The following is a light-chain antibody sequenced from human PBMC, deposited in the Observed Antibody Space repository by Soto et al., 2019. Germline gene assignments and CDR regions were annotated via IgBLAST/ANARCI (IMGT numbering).Light chain of an antibody. V-gene: IGKV3-20*01. CDR1: QTVSSTY. Sequence: IVLTQAPGTLSLSPGDSPTLSCRASQTVSSTYVAWYRQKPSQAHRRIIYGASSRATGIPDTFSGSGSGTDFTLPISSLEPEEYEVYYCRQYSSYRTLTFGRGTKVDIK. CDR2: GAS. CDR3: RQYSSYRTLT. J-gene: IGKJ4*01.